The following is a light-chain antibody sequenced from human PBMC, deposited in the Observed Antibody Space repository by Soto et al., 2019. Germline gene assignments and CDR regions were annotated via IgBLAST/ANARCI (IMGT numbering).Light chain of an antibody. CDR3: QQRSNWPPWT. CDR1: QSLTSGY. J-gene: IGKJ1*01. Sequence: EIVLTQSPGTLSLSPGERATLSCRASQSLTSGYLAWYQQKPGQAPRVLIYRASSRAPGIPDRFSGSGSETDFTLTISRLEPEDFAVYYCQQRSNWPPWTFGQGTKVDIK. CDR2: RAS. V-gene: IGKV3D-20*02.